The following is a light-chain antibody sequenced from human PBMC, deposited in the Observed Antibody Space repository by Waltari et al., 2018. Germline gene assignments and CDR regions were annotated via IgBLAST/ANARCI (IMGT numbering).Light chain of an antibody. CDR1: SAHSTSP. CDR2: VNSDGIY. J-gene: IGLJ3*02. V-gene: IGLV4-69*01. Sequence: QVVLTQSPSASASLGASVKLTCTLSSAHSTSPIAWHQPQPEKGPRFLMKVNSDGIYTKGDGIPDRFSGSSLGAERYLTISSLQSEDEADYYCQTWGTYTQRMFGGGTKLTVL. CDR3: QTWGTYTQRM.